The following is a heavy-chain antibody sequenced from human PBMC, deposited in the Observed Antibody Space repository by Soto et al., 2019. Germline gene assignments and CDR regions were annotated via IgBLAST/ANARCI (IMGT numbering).Heavy chain of an antibody. CDR1: GFTFSSYA. V-gene: IGHV3-23*01. CDR2: ISGSGGST. J-gene: IGHJ6*03. Sequence: PGGSLRLSCAASGFTFSSYAMSWVRQAPGKGLEWVSAISGSGGSTYYADSVKGRFTISRDNSKNTLYLQMNSLRAEDTAVYYCAKGFDYGDYYYYMDVWGKGTTVTVSS. CDR3: AKGFDYGDYYYYMDV. D-gene: IGHD4-17*01.